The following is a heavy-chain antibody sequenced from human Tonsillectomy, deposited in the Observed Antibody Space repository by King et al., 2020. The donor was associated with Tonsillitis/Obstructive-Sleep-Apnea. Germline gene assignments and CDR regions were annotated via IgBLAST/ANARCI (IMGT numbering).Heavy chain of an antibody. CDR2: ISGSGGST. J-gene: IGHJ6*02. Sequence: VQLVESGGGLVQPGGSLRLSCAASGFTFSSYAMSWVRQAPGKGLEWVSAISGSGGSTYYADSVKGRFTISRDNSKNTLYLQMNSLRAEDTAVYYCAKRGAPRLLFLEWLPSPYYYGMDVWGQGTTVTVSS. CDR1: GFTFSSYA. CDR3: AKRGAPRLLFLEWLPSPYYYGMDV. V-gene: IGHV3-23*04. D-gene: IGHD3-3*01.